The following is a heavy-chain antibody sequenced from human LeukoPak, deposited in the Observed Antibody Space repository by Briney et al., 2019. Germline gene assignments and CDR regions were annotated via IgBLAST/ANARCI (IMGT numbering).Heavy chain of an antibody. V-gene: IGHV4-4*07. CDR3: ARVLGSWYPRSWFDP. CDR2: IYTSGST. Sequence: PSETLSLTCTVSGGSISSYYWSWIRRPAGKGLEWIGRIYTSGSTNYNPSLKSRVTMSVDTSKNQFSLKLSSVTAADTAVYCCARVLGSWYPRSWFDPWGQGTLVTVSS. J-gene: IGHJ5*02. D-gene: IGHD6-13*01. CDR1: GGSISSYY.